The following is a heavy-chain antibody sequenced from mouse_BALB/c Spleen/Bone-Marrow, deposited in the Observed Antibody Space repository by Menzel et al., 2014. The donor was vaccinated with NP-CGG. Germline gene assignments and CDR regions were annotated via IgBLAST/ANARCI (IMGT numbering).Heavy chain of an antibody. CDR3: ARSGYGSNYDY. Sequence: PLQQSGAELVRPGSSVKISCKASGYAFSSYWMIWVKQRPGQGLEWIGQIYPGDGDTNYNGKFKGKATLTVDKSSSTAYMQLSSLTSEDSAVYFCARSGYGSNYDYWGQGTTLTVSS. V-gene: IGHV1-80*01. J-gene: IGHJ2*01. CDR1: GYAFSSYW. CDR2: IYPGDGDT. D-gene: IGHD1-1*01.